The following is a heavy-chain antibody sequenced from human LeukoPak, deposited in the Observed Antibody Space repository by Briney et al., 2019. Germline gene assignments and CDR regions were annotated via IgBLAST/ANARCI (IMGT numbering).Heavy chain of an antibody. Sequence: PSETLSLTCAVYDVSFSDYHWSWIRQPPGKGLEWLGEIINNGSTNYNPSLKSRVTMSVDTSKNQFSLKLSSVTAADTAVYYCAGVSSDYWDWLDPWGQGTLVTVSS. CDR3: AGVSSDYWDWLDP. D-gene: IGHD3-22*01. J-gene: IGHJ5*02. CDR1: DVSFSDYH. V-gene: IGHV4-34*12. CDR2: IINNGST.